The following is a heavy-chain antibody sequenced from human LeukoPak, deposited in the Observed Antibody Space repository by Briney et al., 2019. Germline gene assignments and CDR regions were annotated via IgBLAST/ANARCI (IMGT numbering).Heavy chain of an antibody. D-gene: IGHD3-22*01. V-gene: IGHV1-46*01. CDR3: ASTGNYYDSSGYYSAEDY. CDR2: INPSGGST. Sequence: ASVKVSCKASGYTFTSYYMHWVRQAPGQGLEWMGIINPSGGSTSYAQKFQGRVTMTRDTSTSTVYMELSSLRSEDTAVDYCASTGNYYDSSGYYSAEDYWGQGTLVTVSS. J-gene: IGHJ4*02. CDR1: GYTFTSYY.